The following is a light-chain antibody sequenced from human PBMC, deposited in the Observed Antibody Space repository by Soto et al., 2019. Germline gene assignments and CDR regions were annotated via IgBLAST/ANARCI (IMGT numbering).Light chain of an antibody. V-gene: IGKV3-15*01. CDR2: GAS. CDR3: QRYNTWLGT. CDR1: QSVSSN. Sequence: EIVMTQSPATLSVSPGERATLSCRASQSVSSNLAWYQQKPGQAPRLLIYGASTRATGIPARFSGSGSGTEFTLTISSLQSEEFAVYYCQRYNTWLGTFGPGTKVDI. J-gene: IGKJ3*01.